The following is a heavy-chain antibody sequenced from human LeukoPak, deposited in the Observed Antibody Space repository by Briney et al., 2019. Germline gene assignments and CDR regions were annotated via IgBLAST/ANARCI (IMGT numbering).Heavy chain of an antibody. J-gene: IGHJ4*02. CDR1: VYTFTIYG. CDR2: ISTYNGNT. V-gene: IGHV1-18*01. D-gene: IGHD6-13*01. CDR3: ARVSLVRLAAAGTMDY. Sequence: ASVTVSYTPSVYTFTIYGIIWVRQPPGQGLEWRGWISTYNGNTNYAQKLQGRVTMTTDRSTSRAYMEVRSLRSDDTAVYYCARVSLVRLAAAGTMDYLGQGTLVSVSS.